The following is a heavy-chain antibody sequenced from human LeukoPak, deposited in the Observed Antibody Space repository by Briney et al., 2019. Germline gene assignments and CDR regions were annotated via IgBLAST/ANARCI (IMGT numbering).Heavy chain of an antibody. D-gene: IGHD3-22*01. CDR1: GGSISSGSYY. CDR2: IYTSGST. Sequence: PSETLSLTCTVSGGSISSGSYYWSWIRQPAGKGLEWIGRIYTSGSTNYNPSLKSRVTISVDTSKNQFSLKLSSVTAADTAVYYCASLHRSYYYNSSGYSWAFDIWGQGTMVTVSS. J-gene: IGHJ3*02. V-gene: IGHV4-61*02. CDR3: ASLHRSYYYNSSGYSWAFDI.